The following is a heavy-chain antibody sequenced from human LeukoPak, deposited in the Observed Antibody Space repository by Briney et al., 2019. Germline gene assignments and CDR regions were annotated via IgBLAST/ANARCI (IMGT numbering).Heavy chain of an antibody. CDR2: MNPNSGGT. CDR3: ARGRAARPRRHGSNWFDP. Sequence: ASVKVSCKASGYTFTIYDINWVRQATGQGLEWMGWMNPNSGGTGYAQKFQGRVTITWNTSISTAYMELSSLRSEDTAVYYCARGRAARPRRHGSNWFDPWGQGTLVIVSS. J-gene: IGHJ5*02. CDR1: GYTFTIYD. D-gene: IGHD6-6*01. V-gene: IGHV1-8*03.